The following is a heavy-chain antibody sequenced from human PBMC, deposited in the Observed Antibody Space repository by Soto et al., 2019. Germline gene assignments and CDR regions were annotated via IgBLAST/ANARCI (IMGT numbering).Heavy chain of an antibody. V-gene: IGHV3-7*03. CDR3: ARGGYCSGATCWNYFDY. CDR1: GFTFSNYW. Sequence: GGSLRLSCAASGFTFSNYWVNWVRQAPGKGLQWVANIKEDGSEKYYVDSVKGRFTLSRDNAKNSLYLHMNSLRVEDTAVYYCARGGYCSGATCWNYFDYWGQGTLVTV. J-gene: IGHJ4*02. D-gene: IGHD2-15*01. CDR2: IKEDGSEK.